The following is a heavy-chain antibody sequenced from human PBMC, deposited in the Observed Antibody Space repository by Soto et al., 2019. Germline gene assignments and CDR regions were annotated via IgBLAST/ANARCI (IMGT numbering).Heavy chain of an antibody. CDR3: AKPETVGYCSGGSCYAPDY. CDR2: ISGSGGST. J-gene: IGHJ4*02. V-gene: IGHV3-23*01. CDR1: GFTFSSYA. D-gene: IGHD2-15*01. Sequence: PGGSLRLSCAASGFTFSSYAMSWVRKAPGKGLGWVSAISGSGGSTYYADSVKGRFTISRDNSKNTLYLQMNSLRAEETAVFYCAKPETVGYCSGGSCYAPDYWGQGTLVTVSS.